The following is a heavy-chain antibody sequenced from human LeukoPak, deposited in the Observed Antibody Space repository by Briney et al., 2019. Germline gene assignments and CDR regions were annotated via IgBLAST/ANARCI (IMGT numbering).Heavy chain of an antibody. D-gene: IGHD6-13*01. J-gene: IGHJ5*02. CDR1: GGSFSTYY. Sequence: SETLSLTCTVSGGSFSTYYWSWIREPAGMGLEWSGRIYTSGSTNSNPSLKSRVTMSVDTSKNQFSLKMSSVTAAPPAVYYCAKGDPFRAGWFDPWGQGILVTVSS. V-gene: IGHV4-4*07. CDR2: IYTSGST. CDR3: AKGDPFRAGWFDP.